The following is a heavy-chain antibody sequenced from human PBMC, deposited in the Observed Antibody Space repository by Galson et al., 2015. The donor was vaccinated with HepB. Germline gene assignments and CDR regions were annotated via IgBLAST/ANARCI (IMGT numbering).Heavy chain of an antibody. CDR3: ARGIPHGYYYYYMDV. J-gene: IGHJ6*03. Sequence: SVKVSCKASGYTFTSYAMNRVRQAPGQGPEWMGWINTNTGNPTYAQGFTGRSVFSLDTSVSTAYLQISSLKAEDTAVYYCARGIPHGYYYYYMDVWGKGTTVTVSS. D-gene: IGHD2-2*02. V-gene: IGHV7-4-1*02. CDR1: GYTFTSYA. CDR2: INTNTGNP.